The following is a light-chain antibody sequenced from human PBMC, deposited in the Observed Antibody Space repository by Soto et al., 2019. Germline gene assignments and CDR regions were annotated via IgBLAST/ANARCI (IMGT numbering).Light chain of an antibody. CDR3: QSYDSSLSVYVV. CDR2: GNS. CDR1: SSNIGAGYD. J-gene: IGLJ2*01. V-gene: IGLV1-40*01. Sequence: QSVLTQPPSVSGAPGQRVTISCTGSSSNIGAGYDVHWYQQFLGTAPKLLIYGNSNRPSGVPDRFSGSKSGTSASLAITGLQAEDVADYYCQSYDSSLSVYVVFGGGTKLTVL.